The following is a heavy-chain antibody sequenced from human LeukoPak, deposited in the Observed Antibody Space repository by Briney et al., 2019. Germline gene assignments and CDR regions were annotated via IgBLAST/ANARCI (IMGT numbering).Heavy chain of an antibody. V-gene: IGHV1-24*01. D-gene: IGHD3-10*01. CDR2: FDPEDGET. CDR3: ATDRGSGRNSLWFGP. J-gene: IGHJ5*02. CDR1: GYTLTELS. Sequence: ASVKVSCKVSGYTLTELSMHWVRQAPGKGLEWMGGFDPEDGETIYAQKFQGRVTMTEDTSTDTAYMELSSLRSEDTAVYYCATDRGSGRNSLWFGPWGQGTLVTVSS.